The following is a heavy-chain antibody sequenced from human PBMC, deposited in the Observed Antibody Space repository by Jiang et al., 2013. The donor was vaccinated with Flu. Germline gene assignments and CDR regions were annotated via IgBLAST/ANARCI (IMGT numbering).Heavy chain of an antibody. CDR1: GFSLSTSGVG. Sequence: CTFSGFSLSTSGVGVGWIRQPPGKALEWLALIYWNDDKRYSPSLKSRLTITKDTSKNQVVLTMTNMDPVDTATYYCAHEQIAVAGHPGAFDIWGQGTMVTVSS. CDR2: IYWNDDK. CDR3: AHEQIAVAGHPGAFDI. V-gene: IGHV2-5*01. D-gene: IGHD6-19*01. J-gene: IGHJ3*02.